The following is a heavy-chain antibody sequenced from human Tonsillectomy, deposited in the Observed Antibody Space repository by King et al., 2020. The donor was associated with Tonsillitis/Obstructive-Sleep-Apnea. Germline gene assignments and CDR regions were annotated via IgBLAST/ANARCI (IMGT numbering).Heavy chain of an antibody. J-gene: IGHJ6*03. D-gene: IGHD3-10*01. CDR2: IIPLFGSS. CDR3: ARAAGPLRLNSYMDV. V-gene: IGHV1-69*01. CDR1: GDVFKQNA. Sequence: QLVQSGAEVRKAGSSVKVSCKAPGDVFKQNAITWVRQAPGQGLEWMGGIIPLFGSSNYAQKFQGRISITADDFTSTVYMDLTSLRSEDTAVYYCARAAGPLRLNSYMDVRGKGTTVTVSS.